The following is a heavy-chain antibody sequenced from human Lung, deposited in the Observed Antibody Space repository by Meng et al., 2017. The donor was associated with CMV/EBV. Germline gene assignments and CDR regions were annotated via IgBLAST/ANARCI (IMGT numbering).Heavy chain of an antibody. V-gene: IGHV1-46*01. Sequence: QVQLVQSGAKVKKPGVSLKLSCETSGFTFTTYFMHWLRQAPGQGLQWMGLFNPNGDVTTYSPRFQGRITLTGDTSTSTLCMELSSLTSDDTAVYYCAREMPMTCYFDQWGQGTLVTVSS. J-gene: IGHJ4*03. CDR2: FNPNGDVT. CDR1: GFTFTTYF. CDR3: AREMPMTCYFDQ. D-gene: IGHD3-22*01.